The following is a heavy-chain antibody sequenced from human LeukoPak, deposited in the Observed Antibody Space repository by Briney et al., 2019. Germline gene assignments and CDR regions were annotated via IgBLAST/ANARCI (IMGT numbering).Heavy chain of an antibody. CDR3: ARRGGTNGWGDFDY. J-gene: IGHJ4*02. Sequence: GGSLRLSCAASGFTFSSYAMNWVRQAPGKGLEWVSSISGSAYSTYYADSVKGRFTISRDNSKNTLYLEMNSLSAEDTAVYYCARRGGTNGWGDFDYWRQGTLVTVSS. V-gene: IGHV3-23*01. CDR2: ISGSAYST. CDR1: GFTFSSYA. D-gene: IGHD2-8*01.